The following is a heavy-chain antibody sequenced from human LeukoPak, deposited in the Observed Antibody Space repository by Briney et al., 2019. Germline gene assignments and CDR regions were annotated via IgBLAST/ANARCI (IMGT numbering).Heavy chain of an antibody. V-gene: IGHV3-30*02. CDR2: IRYDGSNK. D-gene: IGHD3-16*01. J-gene: IGHJ3*02. Sequence: GGPLRLSCAASGFTFSSYGMHWVRQAPGKGLEWVAFIRYDGSNKYYADSVKGRFTISRDNSKNTLYLQMNSLRAEDTAVYYCAKVFSWGRAFDIWGQGTMVTVSS. CDR1: GFTFSSYG. CDR3: AKVFSWGRAFDI.